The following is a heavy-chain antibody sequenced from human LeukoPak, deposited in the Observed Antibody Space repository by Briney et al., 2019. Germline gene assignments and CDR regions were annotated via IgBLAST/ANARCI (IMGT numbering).Heavy chain of an antibody. V-gene: IGHV3-74*01. D-gene: IGHD5-18*01. CDR3: XXAKSGHYGYSDY. CDR2: VSPDGRTT. CDR1: XFTXXSYW. Sequence: XXXAXXFTXXSYWMHWVRHVPGKGLVWVSRVSPDGRTTIYADSVKGRFTISRDNAKNTVYVQMISLRAEDTAVYYXXXAKSGHYGYSDYWGQGTLVTVSS. J-gene: IGHJ4*02.